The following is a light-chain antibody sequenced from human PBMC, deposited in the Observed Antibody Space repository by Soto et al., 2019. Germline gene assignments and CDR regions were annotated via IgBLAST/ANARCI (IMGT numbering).Light chain of an antibody. J-gene: IGLJ2*01. CDR1: SSDVGGDIL. Sequence: QSALTQPASVSGSPGQSITISCTGTSSDVGGDILVSWYQQEPGKAPKLMIYEGSKRPSGVSNRFSGSKSGNTASLTISGLQAEDEAHYYCCSYVGGDTYLIFGGGTKLTVL. V-gene: IGLV2-23*01. CDR3: CSYVGGDTYLI. CDR2: EGS.